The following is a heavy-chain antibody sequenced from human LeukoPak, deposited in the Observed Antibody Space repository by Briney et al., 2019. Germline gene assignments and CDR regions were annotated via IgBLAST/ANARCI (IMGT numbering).Heavy chain of an antibody. CDR3: AKDLGGEGGSGFPGY. J-gene: IGHJ4*02. CDR2: ISSRGGTI. Sequence: GGSLRLSCAASGFIFSSYEMNWVRQAPGKGLEWVSYISSRGGTIYYADSVKGRFTISRDNSKSTLYLQMNSLRAEDTAIYYCAKDLGGEGGSGFPGYWGRGTLVTVSS. CDR1: GFIFSSYE. V-gene: IGHV3-48*03. D-gene: IGHD3-10*01.